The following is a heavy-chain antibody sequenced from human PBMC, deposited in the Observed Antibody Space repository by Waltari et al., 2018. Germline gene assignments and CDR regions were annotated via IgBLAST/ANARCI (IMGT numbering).Heavy chain of an antibody. CDR2: INHSGST. D-gene: IGHD3-3*01. Sequence: QVQLQQWGAGLLKPSETLSLTCAVYGGSFSGYYWSWIRTPPGKGVGWVGEINHSGSTNYNPSLKIRVTISVDTSKNQFSLKLSSVTAADTAVYYCARGPYYDFWSGYYPTYYYYGMDVWGQGTTVTVSS. V-gene: IGHV4-34*01. CDR3: ARGPYYDFWSGYYPTYYYYGMDV. J-gene: IGHJ6*02. CDR1: GGSFSGYY.